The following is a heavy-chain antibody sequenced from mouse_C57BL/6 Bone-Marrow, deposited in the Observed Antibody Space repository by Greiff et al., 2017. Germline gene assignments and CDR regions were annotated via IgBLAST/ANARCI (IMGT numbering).Heavy chain of an antibody. V-gene: IGHV1-74*01. CDR2: LHPSDSDT. J-gene: IGHJ4*01. CDR1: GYTFTSYW. CDR3: AIGGYAMDY. Sequence: QVHVKQPGAELVKPGASVKVSCKASGYTFTSYWMHWVKQRPGQGLEWIGRLHPSDSDTNYNQKFKGKATLTVDKSSSTAYMQLSSLTSEDSAVYYCAIGGYAMDYWGQGTSGTVSS.